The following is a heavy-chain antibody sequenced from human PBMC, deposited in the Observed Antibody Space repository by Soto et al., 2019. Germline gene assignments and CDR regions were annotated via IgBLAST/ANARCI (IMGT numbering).Heavy chain of an antibody. J-gene: IGHJ3*02. D-gene: IGHD6-19*01. CDR2: IFPGDSDT. Sequence: GGSLKISCKGSGYNFANYWIGWVRQMPGKGLEWMGMIFPGDSDTKNSPSLQGQITMSVDRSNSSAYLQWRSLKASDTAMYYCAAGYSTGLDAFDIWGQGTMVTVS. CDR1: GYNFANYW. V-gene: IGHV5-51*01. CDR3: AAGYSTGLDAFDI.